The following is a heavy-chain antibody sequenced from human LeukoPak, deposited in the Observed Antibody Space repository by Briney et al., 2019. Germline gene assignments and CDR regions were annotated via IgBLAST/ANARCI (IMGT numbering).Heavy chain of an antibody. V-gene: IGHV4-38-2*02. CDR3: ARADAFDI. CDR1: GYSVSSNNY. J-gene: IGHJ3*02. CDR2: IYHSGTT. Sequence: SQTLSLTCTVSGYSVSSNNYWAWIRQPPGKGLEWIESIYHSGTTYDNPSLKSRVTMSVDTSKNQFSLKLNSVTAADTAVYYCARADAFDIWGQGTMVIVSS.